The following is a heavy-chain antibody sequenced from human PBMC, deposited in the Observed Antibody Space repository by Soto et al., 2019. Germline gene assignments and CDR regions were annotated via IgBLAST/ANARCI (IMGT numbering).Heavy chain of an antibody. CDR2: IYAGTIT. CDR1: GITVSSYY. Sequence: PWGSLRLSCAVSGITVSSYYMSWFRQAAGKGLEWVSVIYAGTITYYADSVKGRFTIYRDNSKNTLNLEMNSLRVEDTAVYYCARIPYDNSGTIFDYWGQGTLVTVSS. J-gene: IGHJ4*02. D-gene: IGHD3-22*01. V-gene: IGHV3-53*01. CDR3: ARIPYDNSGTIFDY.